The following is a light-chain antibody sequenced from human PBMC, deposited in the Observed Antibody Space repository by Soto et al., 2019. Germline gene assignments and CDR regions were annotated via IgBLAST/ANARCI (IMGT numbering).Light chain of an antibody. J-gene: IGKJ1*01. CDR3: QQYNNYLTWT. V-gene: IGKV1-5*01. CDR1: QSISRW. CDR2: DAS. Sequence: DIQMTQSPSTLSASVGDRVTITCRASQSISRWLAWYQQRPGKAPKILIFDASILMSGVPSRFRGSGSGTEFTLTISSLQPDDFATYYCQQYNNYLTWTFGQGTKVEVK.